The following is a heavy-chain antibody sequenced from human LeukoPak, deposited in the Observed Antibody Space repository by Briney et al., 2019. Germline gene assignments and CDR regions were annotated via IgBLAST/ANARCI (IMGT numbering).Heavy chain of an antibody. CDR3: ARHRGPSLYSSGYFDY. J-gene: IGHJ4*02. V-gene: IGHV3-30-3*01. CDR2: ISYDGSNK. CDR1: GFTFSSYA. Sequence: GGSLRLSCAASGFTFSSYAMHWVRQAPGKGLELVAVISYDGSNKYYADSVKGRFTISRDNSKNTLYLQMNSLRPEDTAVFYCARHRGPSLYSSGYFDYWGQGTLVTVSS. D-gene: IGHD3-22*01.